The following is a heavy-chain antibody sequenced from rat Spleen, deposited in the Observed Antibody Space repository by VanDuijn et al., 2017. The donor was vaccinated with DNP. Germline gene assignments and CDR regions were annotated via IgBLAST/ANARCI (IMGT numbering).Heavy chain of an antibody. J-gene: IGHJ3*01. CDR2: IVTSGGRT. CDR1: GFTFNTYD. CDR3: ARHEDYSSYIYGFAY. Sequence: EVQLVESGGGLVQPGRSLKLSCAASGFTFNTYDMAWVRQAPTRGLEWVAAIVTSGGRTYYRDSVKGRFTVSRDDAEVTLYLQMDSLRSEDTATYYCARHEDYSSYIYGFAYWGQGTLVTVSS. D-gene: IGHD1-2*01. V-gene: IGHV5-25*01.